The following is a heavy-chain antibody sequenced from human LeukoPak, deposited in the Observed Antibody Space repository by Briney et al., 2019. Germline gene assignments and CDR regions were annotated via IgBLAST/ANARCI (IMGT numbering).Heavy chain of an antibody. CDR1: GCTFTTYA. D-gene: IGHD6-13*01. V-gene: IGHV7-4-1*01. CDR2: MNTYTGNP. Sequence: SVPVSRKATGCTFTTYAVNWVGQAPGQGLEGMGWMNTYTGNPTYAHDFTGRFVFSLDTSVSTAYLQIYSLKAEDTAVYYCARLVAAGGSGLFDPGGEGTVVSVS. CDR3: ARLVAAGGSGLFDP. J-gene: IGHJ5*02.